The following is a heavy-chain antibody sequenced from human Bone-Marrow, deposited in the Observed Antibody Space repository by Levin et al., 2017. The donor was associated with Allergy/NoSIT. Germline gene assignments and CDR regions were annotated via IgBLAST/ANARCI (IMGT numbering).Heavy chain of an antibody. V-gene: IGHV5-10-1*01. CDR1: GYSFTSYW. J-gene: IGHJ4*02. CDR3: ARRLSSGWYSVDY. D-gene: IGHD6-19*01. CDR2: IDPSDAYT. Sequence: EASVKVSCKGSGYSFTSYWISWVRQMPGKGLEWMGRIDPSDAYTNYSPAFQGHVTISADTSINTAYLQWSSLKSSDTAMYYCARRLSSGWYSVDYWGQGTLVTVSS.